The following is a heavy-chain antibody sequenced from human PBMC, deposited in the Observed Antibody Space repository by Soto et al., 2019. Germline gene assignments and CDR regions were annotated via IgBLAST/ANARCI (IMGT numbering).Heavy chain of an antibody. Sequence: QVQLVESGAEVKKPGASVKVSCKASGYIFTSYDVNWLRQATGQGLEWMGWMNPNSGNTGSAQKFQGRVTMTRNTSITTAYLELGSLRSEDTAVYYCASWAGYSSWGQGTLVTVSS. V-gene: IGHV1-8*01. D-gene: IGHD3-9*01. CDR2: MNPNSGNT. CDR1: GYIFTSYD. CDR3: ASWAGYSS. J-gene: IGHJ4*02.